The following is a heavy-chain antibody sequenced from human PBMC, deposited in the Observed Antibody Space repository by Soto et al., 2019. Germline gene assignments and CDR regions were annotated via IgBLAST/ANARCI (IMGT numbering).Heavy chain of an antibody. V-gene: IGHV4-39*01. CDR3: ARRGFMGATTIDY. CDR2: IYYSGST. CDR1: VGSTGRSISS. J-gene: IGHJ4*02. Sequence: PSRTRSLTCTVSVGSTGRSISSWAWFRQPPGKGLEWIGSIYYSGSTYYNPSLKSRVTISVDTSKNQFSLKLSSVTAADTAVYYCARRGFMGATTIDYCGQGTLVTVSS. D-gene: IGHD1-26*01.